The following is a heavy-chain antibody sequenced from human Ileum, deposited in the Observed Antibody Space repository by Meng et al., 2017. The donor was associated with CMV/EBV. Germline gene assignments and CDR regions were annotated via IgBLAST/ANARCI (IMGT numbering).Heavy chain of an antibody. J-gene: IGHJ4*02. CDR1: GFTFSSYW. CDR3: ARVPLPVLRFLEWPKFDY. V-gene: IGHV3-74*01. Sequence: SCAASGFTFSSYWMHWVRQAPGKGLVWVSRINSDGSSTSYADSVKGRFTISRDNAKNTLYLQMNSLRAEDTAVYYCARVPLPVLRFLEWPKFDYWGQGTLVTVSS. CDR2: INSDGSST. D-gene: IGHD3-3*01.